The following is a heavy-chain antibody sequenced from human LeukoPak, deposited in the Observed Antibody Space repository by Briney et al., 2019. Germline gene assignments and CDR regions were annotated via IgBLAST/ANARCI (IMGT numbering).Heavy chain of an antibody. V-gene: IGHV3-33*01. CDR3: ARMKQSYSYGSPFDY. D-gene: IGHD5-18*01. CDR1: GFTFSSYG. CDR2: IWYDGSNK. J-gene: IGHJ4*02. Sequence: QPGRSLRLSCAASGFTFSSYGMHWVRQAPGKGLEWVAVIWYDGSNKYYADSVKGRFTISRDNSKNTLYLQMNSLRAEDTAVYYCARMKQSYSYGSPFDYWGQGTLVTVSS.